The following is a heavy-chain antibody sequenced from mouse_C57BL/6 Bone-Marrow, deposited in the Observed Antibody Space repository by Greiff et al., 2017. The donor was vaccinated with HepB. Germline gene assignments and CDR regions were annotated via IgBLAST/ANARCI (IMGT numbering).Heavy chain of an antibody. CDR3: ARPYYDYENFDV. D-gene: IGHD2-4*01. V-gene: IGHV1-59*01. J-gene: IGHJ1*03. Sequence: QVQLQQPGAELVRPGTSVKFSCKASGYTFTSYWMHWVKQRPGQGLEWIGVIDPSDSYTNYNQKFKGKATLTVDTSSSTAYMQLSSLTSEDSAVYYCARPYYDYENFDVWGTGTTVTVSS. CDR1: GYTFTSYW. CDR2: IDPSDSYT.